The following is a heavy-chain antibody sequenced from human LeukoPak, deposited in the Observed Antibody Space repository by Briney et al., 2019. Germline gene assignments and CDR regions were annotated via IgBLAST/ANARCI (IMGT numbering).Heavy chain of an antibody. V-gene: IGHV4-59*01. J-gene: IGHJ5*02. CDR3: ARVFRGAVTSNWFDP. D-gene: IGHD4-17*01. CDR2: ISDSGST. Sequence: SETLSLTCTVSGGSITGYYWTWIRQPPGKGLEWIGYISDSGSTNYNPSLKSRVTMSVDSSNTEFSPRLNSVTAADTAVYYCARVFRGAVTSNWFDPWGQGTLVTVSS. CDR1: GGSITGYY.